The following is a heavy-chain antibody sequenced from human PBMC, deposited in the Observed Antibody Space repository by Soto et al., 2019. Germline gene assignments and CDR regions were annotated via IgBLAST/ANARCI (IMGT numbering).Heavy chain of an antibody. CDR1: SDSISSSDYF. Sequence: SETLSLTCTVSSDSISSSDYFWGWIRQPPGKGLEWIGSVYYSGSTHNNPSLTSRVTISVDTSKNQFSLKLSSVTDADTAMYYCARQGYCSDGSCSKYYFDYWGQGTLVTVSS. CDR2: VYYSGST. J-gene: IGHJ4*02. CDR3: ARQGYCSDGSCSKYYFDY. D-gene: IGHD2-15*01. V-gene: IGHV4-39*01.